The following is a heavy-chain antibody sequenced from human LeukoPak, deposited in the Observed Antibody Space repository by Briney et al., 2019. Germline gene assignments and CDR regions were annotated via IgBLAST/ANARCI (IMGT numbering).Heavy chain of an antibody. V-gene: IGHV3-23*01. D-gene: IGHD2/OR15-2a*01. CDR1: GFTFSSYA. CDR3: AKAPGKEYYYFDY. J-gene: IGHJ4*02. CDR2: FSGSGGST. Sequence: PGGSLRLSCAASGFTFSSYAMTWVRQAPGKGLEWVSSFSGSGGSTYYADSVKGRFTISRDNSANTLYLQMNSLRAEDTAVYYCAKAPGKEYYYFDYWGQGTLVTVSS.